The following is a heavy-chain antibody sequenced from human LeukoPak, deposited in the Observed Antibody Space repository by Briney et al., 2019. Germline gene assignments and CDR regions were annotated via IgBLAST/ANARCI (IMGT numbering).Heavy chain of an antibody. J-gene: IGHJ4*02. D-gene: IGHD6-13*01. CDR3: ANARIAAVWSHYFDY. V-gene: IGHV3-23*01. Sequence: GGSLRLSCAASGFTFSSYAMSWVRQAPGKGLEWVSAISGSGGSTYYADSVEGRFTISRDNSKNTLYLQMNSLRAEDTAVYYCANARIAAVWSHYFDYWGQGTLVTVSS. CDR1: GFTFSSYA. CDR2: ISGSGGST.